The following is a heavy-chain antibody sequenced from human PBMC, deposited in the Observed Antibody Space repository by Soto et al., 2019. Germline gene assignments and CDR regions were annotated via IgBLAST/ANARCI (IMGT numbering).Heavy chain of an antibody. J-gene: IGHJ4*02. Sequence: GGSLRLSFAASVFRVDSYSMNWVRQAPGKGLEWVSSISGSGDSTYYADSVKGRFTISRDNSNSTLFLQMNSLRAEDTAIYYCAKGLYSSGYLVFDSWGQGMPVTVSS. D-gene: IGHD6-19*01. V-gene: IGHV3-23*01. CDR2: ISGSGDST. CDR1: VFRVDSYS. CDR3: AKGLYSSGYLVFDS.